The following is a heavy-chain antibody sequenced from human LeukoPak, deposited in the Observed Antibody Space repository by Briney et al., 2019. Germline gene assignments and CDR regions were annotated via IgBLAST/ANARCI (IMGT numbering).Heavy chain of an antibody. CDR3: ARGIDDYYFDY. J-gene: IGHJ4*02. Sequence: GGSLRLSCAASGFTFSSYEMNWVRQAPGKGLEWVSYISSSGSTIYYADSVKGRFTISRDNAKNSLYLQMNSLGAEDTAVYYCARGIDDYYFDYWGQGTLVTASS. CDR1: GFTFSSYE. V-gene: IGHV3-48*03. CDR2: ISSSGSTI. D-gene: IGHD2-21*02.